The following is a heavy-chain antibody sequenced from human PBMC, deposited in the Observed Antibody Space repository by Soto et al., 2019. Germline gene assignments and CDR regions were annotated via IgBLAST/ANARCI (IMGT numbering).Heavy chain of an antibody. CDR1: GGTFSSYA. D-gene: IGHD2-2*01. V-gene: IGHV1-69*01. CDR2: VIPIFGTA. J-gene: IGHJ3*02. Sequence: QVQLVQSGAEVKKPGSSVKVSCKASGGTFSSYAVSWVRQSPVQVLEWMGGVIPIFGTANYAQKFQGRVTITSNQATTTAYMELSSLRSEDTAVYYCARLVVPAAPYAFDIWGQGTMVTVSS. CDR3: ARLVVPAAPYAFDI.